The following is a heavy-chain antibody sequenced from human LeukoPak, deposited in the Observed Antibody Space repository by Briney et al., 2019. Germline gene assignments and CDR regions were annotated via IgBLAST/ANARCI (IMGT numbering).Heavy chain of an antibody. V-gene: IGHV4-59*08. D-gene: IGHD6-13*01. CDR2: IYYSGST. Sequence: SETLSPTCTVSGGSISSYYWSWIRQPPGKGLEWIGYIYYSGSTNYNPSLKSRVTISVDTSKNQFSPKLSSVTAADTAVYYCARRVSSSWYFGIDAFDIWGQGTMVTVSS. CDR3: ARRVSSSWYFGIDAFDI. CDR1: GGSISSYY. J-gene: IGHJ3*02.